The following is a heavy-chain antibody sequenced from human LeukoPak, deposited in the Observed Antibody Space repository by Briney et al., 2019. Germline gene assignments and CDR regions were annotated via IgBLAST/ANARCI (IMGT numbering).Heavy chain of an antibody. D-gene: IGHD7-27*01. CDR2: IIPILGIA. Sequence: ASVKVSCKASGGTFSSYAISWVRQAPGQGLERMGRIIPILGIANYAQKFQGRVTITADKSTSTAYMELSSLRSEDTAVYYCARDELGNYYGMDVWGQGTTVTVSS. CDR1: GGTFSSYA. J-gene: IGHJ6*02. CDR3: ARDELGNYYGMDV. V-gene: IGHV1-69*04.